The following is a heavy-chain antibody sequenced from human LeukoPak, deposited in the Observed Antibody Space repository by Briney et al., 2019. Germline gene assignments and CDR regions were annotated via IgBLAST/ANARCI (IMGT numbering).Heavy chain of an antibody. CDR3: ARDLAGYGGAFDI. CDR2: ISYDGNNK. V-gene: IGHV3-30-3*01. D-gene: IGHD5-12*01. Sequence: GGSLRLSCAASGFTFSSYNMHWARQAPGKGLEWVAVISYDGNNKYYADSVKGRFTISRDNSKSSLHLQMNSLRAEDTAVYYCARDLAGYGGAFDIWGQGTMVTV. J-gene: IGHJ3*02. CDR1: GFTFSSYN.